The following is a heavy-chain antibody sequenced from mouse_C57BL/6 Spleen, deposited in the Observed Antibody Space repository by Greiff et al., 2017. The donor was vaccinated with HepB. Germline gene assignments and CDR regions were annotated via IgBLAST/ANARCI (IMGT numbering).Heavy chain of an antibody. Sequence: EVHLVESGGGLVKPGGSLKLSCAASGFTFSDYGMHWVRQAPEKGLEWVAYISSGSSTIYYADTVKGRFTISRDNAKNTLFLQMTSLRSEDTAMYYCARAMSYWYFDVWGTGTTVTVSS. V-gene: IGHV5-17*01. CDR2: ISSGSSTI. CDR3: ARAMSYWYFDV. CDR1: GFTFSDYG. J-gene: IGHJ1*03.